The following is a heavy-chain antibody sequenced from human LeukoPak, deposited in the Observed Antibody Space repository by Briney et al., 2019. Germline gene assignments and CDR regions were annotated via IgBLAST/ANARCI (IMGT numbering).Heavy chain of an antibody. CDR2: ISGSGGST. D-gene: IGHD6-6*01. Sequence: GGSLRLSCAASGFTFNNYAMSWVRQAPGKGLEWVSGISGSGGSTYYADSVKGRFTISRDNSKNTLYLQMNSLRAEDTAVYYCAKTQQLVRAFDIWGQGTMVTVSS. J-gene: IGHJ3*02. CDR3: AKTQQLVRAFDI. V-gene: IGHV3-23*01. CDR1: GFTFNNYA.